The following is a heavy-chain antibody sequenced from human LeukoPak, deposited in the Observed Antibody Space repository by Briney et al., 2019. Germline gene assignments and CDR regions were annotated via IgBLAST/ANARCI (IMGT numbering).Heavy chain of an antibody. Sequence: GGSLRLSCAASGFTFSSYWMHWVRQAPGKGLVWVSRINSDGSSTSYADSVKGRFTISRDNAKNTLYLQMNSLRAEDTAVCYCAREGQARWLQERAFDYWGQGTLVTVSS. CDR2: INSDGSST. J-gene: IGHJ4*02. D-gene: IGHD5-24*01. CDR1: GFTFSSYW. CDR3: AREGQARWLQERAFDY. V-gene: IGHV3-74*01.